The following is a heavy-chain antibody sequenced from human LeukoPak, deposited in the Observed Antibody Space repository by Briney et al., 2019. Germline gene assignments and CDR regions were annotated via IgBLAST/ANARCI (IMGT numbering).Heavy chain of an antibody. D-gene: IGHD3-22*01. Sequence: GGSLRLSFAASGFTFSDHYMDWVRQAPGKGLEWVSGISWNSGSIGYADSVKGRFTISRDNAKNSLYLQMNSLRAEDMALYYCAKGDYYDSSGYFDYWGQGTLVTVSS. CDR1: GFTFSDHY. CDR2: ISWNSGSI. J-gene: IGHJ4*02. CDR3: AKGDYYDSSGYFDY. V-gene: IGHV3-9*03.